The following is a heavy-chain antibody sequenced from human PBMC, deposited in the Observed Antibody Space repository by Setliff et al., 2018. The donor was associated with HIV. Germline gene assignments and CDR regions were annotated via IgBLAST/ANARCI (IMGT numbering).Heavy chain of an antibody. CDR3: NIYYYYYMDV. Sequence: SETLSLTCAVYGGSFSGYYWSWIRQPPGKGLEWIGEISHSGSTNYNPSLKSRVTISVDTSKNQFSLKLSSVTAADTAVYYCNIYYYYYMDVWGKGTTVTVSS. J-gene: IGHJ6*03. CDR2: ISHSGST. CDR1: GGSFSGYY. V-gene: IGHV4-34*01.